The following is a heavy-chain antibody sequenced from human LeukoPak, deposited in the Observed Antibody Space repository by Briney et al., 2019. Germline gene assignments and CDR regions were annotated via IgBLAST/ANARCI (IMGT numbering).Heavy chain of an antibody. Sequence: PGGSLRLSCAASGFTVSSYAMHWVRQPLGKGLEWVSALGIAGDTFYPGSVKGRFTISRDNSKNTLYLQMNSLRAEDTAVYCCAKTRPLDSSSWSHGDYWGQGTLVTVSS. D-gene: IGHD6-13*01. CDR3: AKTRPLDSSSWSHGDY. V-gene: IGHV3-13*01. J-gene: IGHJ4*02. CDR1: GFTVSSYA. CDR2: LGIAGDT.